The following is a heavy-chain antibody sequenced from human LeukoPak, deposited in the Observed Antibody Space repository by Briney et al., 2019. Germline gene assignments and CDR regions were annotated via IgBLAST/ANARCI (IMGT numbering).Heavy chain of an antibody. CDR3: AKARFLGRSCDY. Sequence: GGSLRLSCAASGFTFDDYAMHWVRQAPGKGLEWVSGISWNSGSIGYADSVKGRFTISRDNAKNSLYLQMDSLRAEDTALYYCAKARFLGRSCDYWGQGTLVTVSS. D-gene: IGHD3-3*01. J-gene: IGHJ4*02. CDR1: GFTFDDYA. V-gene: IGHV3-9*01. CDR2: ISWNSGSI.